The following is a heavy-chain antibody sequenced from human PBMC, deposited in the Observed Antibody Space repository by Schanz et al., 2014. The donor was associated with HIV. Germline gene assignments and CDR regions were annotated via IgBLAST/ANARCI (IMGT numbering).Heavy chain of an antibody. Sequence: QVDLVESGGGVVQPGRSLRLSCAASGFTFSSYGMYWVRQAPGKGLEWVAVISYDGTKKNYADSMKGRFTISRDNAKNSLFLQMESLRAEDTAVYYCARDGGEVWGQGTTVTVSS. CDR2: ISYDGTKK. CDR1: GFTFSSYG. CDR3: ARDGGEV. V-gene: IGHV3-30*03. D-gene: IGHD3-16*01. J-gene: IGHJ6*02.